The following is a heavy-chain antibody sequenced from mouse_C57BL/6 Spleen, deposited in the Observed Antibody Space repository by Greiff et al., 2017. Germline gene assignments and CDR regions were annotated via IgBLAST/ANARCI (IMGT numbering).Heavy chain of an antibody. Sequence: QVQLQQPGAELVMPGASVKLSCKASGYTFTSYWMHWVKQRPGQGLAWIGEIDPSDSYTNYNQKFKGKSTLPVDKSSSTAYMQLSSLTSEDSAVYYGARPDYGSSYVDWYFDVWGTGTTVTVSS. J-gene: IGHJ1*03. CDR1: GYTFTSYW. D-gene: IGHD1-1*01. V-gene: IGHV1-69*01. CDR3: ARPDYGSSYVDWYFDV. CDR2: IDPSDSYT.